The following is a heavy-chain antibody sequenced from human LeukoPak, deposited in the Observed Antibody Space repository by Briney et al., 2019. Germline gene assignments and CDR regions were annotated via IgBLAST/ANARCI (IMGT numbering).Heavy chain of an antibody. CDR3: ARDHPYDSSGYNDY. CDR1: GFTFSDYY. V-gene: IGHV3-11*04. D-gene: IGHD3-22*01. CDR2: ISSTGSNI. Sequence: SGGSLRLSCAASGFTFSDYYMTWIRQAPGKGLEWVSHISSTGSNIYYADSVKGRFTISRDNSKNTLYLQMNSLRAEDTAVYYCARDHPYDSSGYNDYWGQGTLVTVSS. J-gene: IGHJ4*02.